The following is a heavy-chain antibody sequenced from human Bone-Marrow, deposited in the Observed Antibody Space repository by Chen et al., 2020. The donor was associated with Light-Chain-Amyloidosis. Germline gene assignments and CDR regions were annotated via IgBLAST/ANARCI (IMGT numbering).Heavy chain of an antibody. V-gene: IGHV3-21*01. CDR1: GFAFNSFN. CDR2: ISSSGTYI. J-gene: IGHJ4*02. CDR3: ARVFQGFDF. Sequence: EVQLVESGGGLVKPGGSLRLSCAASGFAFNSFNMVWVRQAPRKGLEWVASISSSGTYIYYADSVQGRFTISRDNAKDSLSLLMNNLRVGDTAVYYCARVFQGFDFWGQGTLVTVSS.